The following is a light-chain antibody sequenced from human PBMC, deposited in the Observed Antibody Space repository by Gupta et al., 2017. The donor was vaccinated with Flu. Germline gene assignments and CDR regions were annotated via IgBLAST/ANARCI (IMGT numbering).Light chain of an antibody. CDR2: KAS. CDR1: QSVSSW. J-gene: IGKJ1*01. CDR3: QQYDTFPWT. Sequence: DIQMTQSPSTLSASVGDRVTITCRASQSVSSWLAWYQQKPGKAPKLLIYKASSLESGVPSRFSDRGSAAEFSLTISILQPDDLTTYYFQQYDTFPWTFGQGTKVEIK. V-gene: IGKV1-5*03.